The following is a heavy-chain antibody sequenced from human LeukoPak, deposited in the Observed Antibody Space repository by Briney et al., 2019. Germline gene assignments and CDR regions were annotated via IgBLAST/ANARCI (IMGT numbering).Heavy chain of an antibody. V-gene: IGHV3-48*03. Sequence: GGSLRLSCAASGFTFSSYEMNWVRQAPGKGLEWVSYISSSGSTIYYADSVKGRFTISRDNAKNSLYLQMNSLRAEDTAVYYCAKGRWYYYDSSGYVDYWGQGTLVTVSS. CDR3: AKGRWYYYDSSGYVDY. CDR2: ISSSGSTI. CDR1: GFTFSSYE. J-gene: IGHJ4*02. D-gene: IGHD3-22*01.